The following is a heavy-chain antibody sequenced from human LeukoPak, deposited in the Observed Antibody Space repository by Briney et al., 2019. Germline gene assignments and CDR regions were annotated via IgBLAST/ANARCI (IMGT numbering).Heavy chain of an antibody. V-gene: IGHV3-74*01. CDR2: INSDGSST. J-gene: IGHJ3*02. CDR1: GFTFSSYW. Sequence: PGGSLRLSCAASGFTFSSYWMHWVRRAPGKGLVWVSRINSDGSSTSYADSVKGRFTISRDNAKNTLYLQMNSLRAEDTAVYYCARDRILTGYGNDAFDIWGQGTMVTVSS. CDR3: ARDRILTGYGNDAFDI. D-gene: IGHD3-9*01.